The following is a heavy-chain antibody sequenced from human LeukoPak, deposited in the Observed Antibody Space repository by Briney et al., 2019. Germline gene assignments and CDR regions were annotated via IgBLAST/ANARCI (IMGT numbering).Heavy chain of an antibody. V-gene: IGHV3-7*01. CDR2: IKQDGSEK. Sequence: GGSLRLSCAASGFTFSSYAMHWVRQAPGKGLEWVANIKQDGSEKYYVDSVKGRFTISRDNAKNSLYLQMNSLRAEDTAVYYCARPIGYWGQGTLVTVSS. CDR3: ARPIGY. CDR1: GFTFSSYA. J-gene: IGHJ4*02.